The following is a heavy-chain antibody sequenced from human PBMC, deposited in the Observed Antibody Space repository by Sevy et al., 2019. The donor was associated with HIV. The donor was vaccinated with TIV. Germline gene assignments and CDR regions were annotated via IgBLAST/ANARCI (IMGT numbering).Heavy chain of an antibody. CDR1: GGSISNYY. Sequence: SETLSLTCTVSGGSISNYYWSWIRQPPGKGLEWIGYIYYSGSTNYNPSLKSRVTMSVDTSKNQFSLKLSSVTAADTAVYYCARESGSHGGFFDYWGQGTLVTVSS. CDR3: ARESGSHGGFFDY. V-gene: IGHV4-59*01. CDR2: IYYSGST. D-gene: IGHD1-26*01. J-gene: IGHJ4*02.